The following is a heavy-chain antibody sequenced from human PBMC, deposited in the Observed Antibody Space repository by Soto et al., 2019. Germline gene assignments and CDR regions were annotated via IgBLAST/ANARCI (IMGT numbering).Heavy chain of an antibody. CDR1: GGTFNTYA. Sequence: QVQLVQSGAEMKKPGSSVKVSCQSSGGTFNTYAMNWVRQAPGQDPEWMGDISPMFGAANYAPKFQGRVTITADESTGTSYMQLSSFTSEDTALYFCAREVQVHTHAVVYRGQGTLVTVSS. CDR2: ISPMFGAA. V-gene: IGHV1-69*19. D-gene: IGHD3-10*01. J-gene: IGHJ4*02. CDR3: AREVQVHTHAVVY.